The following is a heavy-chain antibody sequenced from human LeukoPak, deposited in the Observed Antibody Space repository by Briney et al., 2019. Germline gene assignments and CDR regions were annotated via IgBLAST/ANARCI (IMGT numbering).Heavy chain of an antibody. CDR3: AREQVVPAAENWFDP. J-gene: IGHJ5*02. V-gene: IGHV4-59*12. CDR2: IYYSGST. D-gene: IGHD2-2*01. CDR1: GGSISRYY. Sequence: PSETLSLTCTVSGGSISRYYWSWIRQPPGKGLEWIGYIYYSGSTNYNPSLKSRVTISVDTSKNQFSLKLSSVTAADTAVYYCAREQVVPAAENWFDPWGQGTLVTVSS.